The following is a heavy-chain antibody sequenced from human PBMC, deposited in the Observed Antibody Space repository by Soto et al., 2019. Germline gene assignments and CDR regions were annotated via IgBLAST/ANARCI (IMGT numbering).Heavy chain of an antibody. CDR2: IKEDGSEK. Sequence: VGSLRLSCVASGIAFSSDWMTWVRQAPGNGLEWVANIKEDGSEKHYVDSVKGRFTISRDNAKNSLYLQMSNLRAEDTAVYYCARAWSFIIRTIPREYYYGMDVRGKGTTGTVSS. D-gene: IGHD3-16*01. CDR1: GIAFSSDW. V-gene: IGHV3-7*01. J-gene: IGHJ6*04. CDR3: ARAWSFIIRTIPREYYYGMDV.